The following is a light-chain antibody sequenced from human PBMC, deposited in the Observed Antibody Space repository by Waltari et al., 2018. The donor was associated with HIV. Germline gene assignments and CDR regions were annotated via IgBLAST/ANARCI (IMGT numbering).Light chain of an antibody. V-gene: IGLV1-40*01. Sequence: QSQLTQPPSVSGAPGQRVTISCTWSRSNLGTGYHVHWYQQVPGTAPKLLIHGNTNRPSGVPDRFSGSKSGTSASLAITGLQAEDEADYYCQSYDNSLGIVFGSGTKVTVL. J-gene: IGLJ1*01. CDR3: QSYDNSLGIV. CDR1: RSNLGTGYH. CDR2: GNT.